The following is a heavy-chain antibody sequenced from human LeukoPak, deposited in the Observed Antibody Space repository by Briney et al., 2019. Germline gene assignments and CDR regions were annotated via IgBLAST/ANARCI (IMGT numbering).Heavy chain of an antibody. D-gene: IGHD4-17*01. CDR1: GYTFTDYY. J-gene: IGHJ4*02. Sequence: GASVKVSCKTSGYTFTDYYMHWVRQAPGQGLEWMGWLNPNTGGTNYAQKYQDRVTMTRDTSTSTAYMELTRLTSDDTAVYYCARDYGDYGQRRYYFDYWGQGTLVTVSS. CDR2: LNPNTGGT. V-gene: IGHV1-2*02. CDR3: ARDYGDYGQRRYYFDY.